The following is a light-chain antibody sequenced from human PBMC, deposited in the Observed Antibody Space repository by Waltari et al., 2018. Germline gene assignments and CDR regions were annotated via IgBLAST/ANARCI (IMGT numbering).Light chain of an antibody. V-gene: IGLV1-47*01. CDR2: GDH. CDR3: AVWDDSLSGRV. J-gene: IGLJ3*02. CDR1: SSNIEINY. Sequence: QSVLTQSPSASGTPGQRVTISCSGSSSNIEINYVYWYQQFPGTAPKLLIYGDHQRTSGGPDRFSGSKSGTSASLAISGLRSEDEADYYCAVWDDSLSGRVFGGGTRLTVL.